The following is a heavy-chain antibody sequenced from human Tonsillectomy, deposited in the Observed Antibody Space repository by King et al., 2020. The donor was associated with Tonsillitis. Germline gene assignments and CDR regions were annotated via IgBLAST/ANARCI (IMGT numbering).Heavy chain of an antibody. D-gene: IGHD3-22*01. CDR3: AGRLGHDRSGIYHSAFGY. J-gene: IGHJ4*02. Sequence: VQLVESGGGVVQPGRSLRLSCVDSGFTFQNYDMHWVRQTPGKGLEWVAFISYDGSTKYYANSVEGRFTISRDNIKNTLYLQMNSLRIEDTALYYCAGRLGHDRSGIYHSAFGYWGQGTLVTVAS. V-gene: IGHV3-30*03. CDR2: ISYDGSTK. CDR1: GFTFQNYD.